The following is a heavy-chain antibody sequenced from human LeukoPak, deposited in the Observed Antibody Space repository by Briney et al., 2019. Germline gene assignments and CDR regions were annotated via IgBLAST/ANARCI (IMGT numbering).Heavy chain of an antibody. V-gene: IGHV3-53*01. J-gene: IGHJ4*02. CDR2: VYSGGST. Sequence: AGGSLRLSCAASGFTVSSNYMSWVRQAPGKGLEWVSVVYSGGSTYYADSVKGRFTISRDNSKNTLYLQMNSLRAEDTAVYYCASSPASSCLDYWGQGTLVTVSS. CDR1: GFTVSSNY. D-gene: IGHD6-13*01. CDR3: ASSPASSCLDY.